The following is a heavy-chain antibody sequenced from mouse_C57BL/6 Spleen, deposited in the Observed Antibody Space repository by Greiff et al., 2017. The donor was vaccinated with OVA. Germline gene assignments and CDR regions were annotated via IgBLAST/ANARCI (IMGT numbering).Heavy chain of an antibody. CDR3: ARGDYGRYWYFDV. CDR1: GYTFTSYW. V-gene: IGHV1-64*01. CDR2: IHPNSGST. Sequence: VQLQQPGAELVKPGASVKLSCKASGYTFTSYWMHWVKQRPGQGLEWIGMIHPNSGSTNYNEKFKSKATLTVDKSSSTAYMQLSSLTSEDSAVYYCARGDYGRYWYFDVWGTGTTVTVSS. J-gene: IGHJ1*03. D-gene: IGHD1-1*01.